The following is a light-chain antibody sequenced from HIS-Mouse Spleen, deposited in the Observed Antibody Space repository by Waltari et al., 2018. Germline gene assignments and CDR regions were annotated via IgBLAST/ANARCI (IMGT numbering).Light chain of an antibody. V-gene: IGKV3-15*01. CDR1: QSVSSN. CDR3: QQYNNWPLEYT. CDR2: GAS. J-gene: IGKJ2*01. Sequence: EIVMTQSPATLSVSPGERATLSCRASQSVSSNLAWYQQKPGQAPRLLIYGASPRATGIPAMFSGSGSGTEFTLTISSLQSEDFAVYYCQQYNNWPLEYTFGQGTKLEIK.